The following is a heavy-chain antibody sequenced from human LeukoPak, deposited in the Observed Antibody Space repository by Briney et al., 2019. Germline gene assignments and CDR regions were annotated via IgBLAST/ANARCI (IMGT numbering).Heavy chain of an antibody. V-gene: IGHV1-69*05. D-gene: IGHD4-17*01. CDR1: GGTFSSYA. Sequence: VASVKVSCKASGGTFSSYAISWVRQAPGQGLEWMGRIIPIFGTANYAQKFQGRVTITTDESTSTAYMELSSLRSEDTAVYYCAGNDYGELYMDVWGKGTTVTVSS. CDR3: AGNDYGELYMDV. J-gene: IGHJ6*03. CDR2: IIPIFGTA.